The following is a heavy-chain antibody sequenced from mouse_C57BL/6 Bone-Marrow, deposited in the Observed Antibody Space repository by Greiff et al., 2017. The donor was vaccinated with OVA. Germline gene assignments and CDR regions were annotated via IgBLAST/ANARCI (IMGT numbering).Heavy chain of an antibody. CDR1: GFTFTDYY. D-gene: IGHD1-1*01. J-gene: IGHJ4*01. V-gene: IGHV7-3*01. CDR2: IRNKANGYTT. Sequence: EVKVEESGGGLVQPGGSLSLSCAASGFTFTDYYMSWVRQPPGKALEWLGFIRNKANGYTTEYSASVKGRFTISRDNSQSILYLQMNALRAEDSATYYCARLVAKAMDYWGQGTSVTVSS. CDR3: ARLVAKAMDY.